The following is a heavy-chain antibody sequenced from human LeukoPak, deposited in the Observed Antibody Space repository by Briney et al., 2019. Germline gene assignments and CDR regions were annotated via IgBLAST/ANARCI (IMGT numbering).Heavy chain of an antibody. V-gene: IGHV3-48*01. Sequence: PAGSLRLSCAASGGTFSSYSMNWIRQAPGKGLEWVSYISNSSSTISYAASVKGRFTISRDNAKTSLYLQMDSLRAEDKAVYYCARVWHCISTSCYDYWGQGTLVTVSS. J-gene: IGHJ4*02. CDR3: ARVWHCISTSCYDY. D-gene: IGHD2-2*01. CDR1: GGTFSSYS. CDR2: ISNSSSTI.